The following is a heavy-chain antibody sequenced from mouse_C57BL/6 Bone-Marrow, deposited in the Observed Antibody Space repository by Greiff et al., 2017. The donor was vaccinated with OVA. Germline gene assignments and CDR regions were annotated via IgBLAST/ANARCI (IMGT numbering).Heavy chain of an antibody. D-gene: IGHD2-4*01. J-gene: IGHJ2*01. CDR3: ARSLYYDYDVGYFDY. Sequence: VQLKESGPGLAKPSQTLSLTCSVTGYSITSDYWNWIRKFPGNKLEYMGYISYSGSTYYNPSLKSRISLTRDTSKNQYYLQLNSVTTEDTATYYCARSLYYDYDVGYFDYWGQGTTLTVSS. V-gene: IGHV3-8*01. CDR2: ISYSGST. CDR1: GYSITSDY.